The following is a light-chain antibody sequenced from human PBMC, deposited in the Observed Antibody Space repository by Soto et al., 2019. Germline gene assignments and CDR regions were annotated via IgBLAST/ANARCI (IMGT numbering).Light chain of an antibody. CDR2: RDN. Sequence: QSVLTQPPSASGTPGQRVTISCSGSSSNIGRNYLYWYQQFSGTAPKLLVYRDNHWPSGVPDRFSGSKSGTSASLAISGLRSEDEADYYCATWDDSLSGVVFGGGTKLTVL. J-gene: IGLJ2*01. V-gene: IGLV1-47*01. CDR3: ATWDDSLSGVV. CDR1: SSNIGRNY.